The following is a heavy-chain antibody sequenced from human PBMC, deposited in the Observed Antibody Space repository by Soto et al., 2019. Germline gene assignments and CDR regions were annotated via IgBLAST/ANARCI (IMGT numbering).Heavy chain of an antibody. J-gene: IGHJ4*02. V-gene: IGHV3-23*01. CDR2: ISGSGSST. D-gene: IGHD3-22*01. Sequence: EVELLQSGGGLVQPGGSLRLSCVASGFTFNKHALAWVRQAPGKGLEWVSAISGSGSSTYDSDSVKGRFTISRDNSNNTLYLQMNSXRAEXXXXXXXXXXPGVITVISAFDHWGQXTPXTVSS. CDR3: XXXPGVITVISAFDH. CDR1: GFTFNKHA.